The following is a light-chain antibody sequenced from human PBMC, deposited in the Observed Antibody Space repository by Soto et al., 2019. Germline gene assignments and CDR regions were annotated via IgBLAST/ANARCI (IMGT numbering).Light chain of an antibody. Sequence: DIPMTQSPSAMSASVGDRVTITCRASQDISNYLAWFQQQPGKAPKRLIYAASTLQSGVPSRFSVSGSGTEFTLTISSLQPEDFATYYCLQHSSYPRTFGQGTKVEIK. J-gene: IGKJ1*01. CDR2: AAS. CDR3: LQHSSYPRT. CDR1: QDISNY. V-gene: IGKV1-17*03.